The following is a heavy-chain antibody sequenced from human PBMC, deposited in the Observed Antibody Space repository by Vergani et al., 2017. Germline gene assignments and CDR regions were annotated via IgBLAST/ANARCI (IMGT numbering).Heavy chain of an antibody. J-gene: IGHJ6*03. D-gene: IGHD2-2*01. CDR2: IYYSGST. CDR1: GGSISSYY. V-gene: IGHV4-59*01. CDR3: ARIIVVVPAHHPRSPYYYYMDV. Sequence: QVQLQESGPGLVKPSETLSLTCTVSGGSISSYYWSWIRQPPGKGLEWIGYIYYSGSTNYNPSLKSRVTISVDTSKNQFSLKLSSVTAADTAVYYCARIIVVVPAHHPRSPYYYYMDVWGKGTTVTVSS.